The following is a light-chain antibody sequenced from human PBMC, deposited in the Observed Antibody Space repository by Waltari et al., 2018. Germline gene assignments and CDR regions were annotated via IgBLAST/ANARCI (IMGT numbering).Light chain of an antibody. Sequence: SSELTQDPAVSVALGQTVRITCQGDSLRSYYASWYQQKPGQAPVLVIYGKNNRPSGIPDRFSGSTSRNTASLTISGAHAEDEADYYCNSRDTSGNHVVFGGGTKLTVL. V-gene: IGLV3-19*01. CDR3: NSRDTSGNHVV. CDR2: GKN. J-gene: IGLJ2*01. CDR1: SLRSYY.